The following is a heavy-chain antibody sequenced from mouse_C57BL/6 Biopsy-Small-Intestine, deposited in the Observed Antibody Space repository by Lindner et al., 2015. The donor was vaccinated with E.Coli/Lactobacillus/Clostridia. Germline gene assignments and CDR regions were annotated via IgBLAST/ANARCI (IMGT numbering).Heavy chain of an antibody. V-gene: IGHV1-80*01. CDR1: GYAFSSYW. CDR3: ARKGEENWDDAMDY. D-gene: IGHD4-1*01. J-gene: IGHJ4*01. CDR2: IYPGDGDT. Sequence: VQLQESGAELVKPGASVKISCKASGYAFSSYWMNWVKQRPGKGLEWIGQIYPGDGDTNYNGKFKGKATLTADKSSSTAYMQLSSLTSEDSAVYFCARKGEENWDDAMDYWGQGTSVIVSS.